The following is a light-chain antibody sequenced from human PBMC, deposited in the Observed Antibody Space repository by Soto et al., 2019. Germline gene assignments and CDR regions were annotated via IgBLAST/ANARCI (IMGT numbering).Light chain of an antibody. CDR3: SSYTSSSTRDVV. V-gene: IGLV2-14*01. CDR1: SSDVGGYNY. J-gene: IGLJ2*01. CDR2: DVS. Sequence: QSVLTQPASVSRSPGQSITISCTGTSSDVGGYNYVSWYQQHPGKAPKLMIYDVSNRPSGVSNRFSGSKSGNTASLTISGLQAEDEADYYCSSYTSSSTRDVVFGGGTKLTVL.